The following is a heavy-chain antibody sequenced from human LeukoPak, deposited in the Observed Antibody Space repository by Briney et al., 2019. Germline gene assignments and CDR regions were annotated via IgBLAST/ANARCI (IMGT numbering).Heavy chain of an antibody. Sequence: SETLSLTCAVYGGSFSGYYWSWIRQPPGKGLEWIGEINHSGSTNYNPSLKSRVTISVDTSKNQFSLKLSSVTAADTAVYYCARPRWGLWDYDYWGQGTLVTVSS. CDR1: GGSFSGYY. V-gene: IGHV4-34*01. CDR3: ARPRWGLWDYDY. CDR2: INHSGST. D-gene: IGHD5-18*01. J-gene: IGHJ4*02.